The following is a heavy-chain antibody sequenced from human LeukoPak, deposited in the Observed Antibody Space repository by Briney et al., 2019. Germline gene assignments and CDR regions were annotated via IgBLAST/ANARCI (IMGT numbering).Heavy chain of an antibody. D-gene: IGHD3-10*01. J-gene: IGHJ4*02. V-gene: IGHV4-59*11. CDR1: GGSISSHY. CDR3: ARLYYGSGNAFDY. CDR2: IYYSGST. Sequence: SETLSLTCTVSGGSISSHYWSWIRQPPGKGLEWIGYIYYSGSTNYNPSLKSRVTISADTSKNQFSLKLSSVTAADTAVYYCARLYYGSGNAFDYWGQGTLVTV.